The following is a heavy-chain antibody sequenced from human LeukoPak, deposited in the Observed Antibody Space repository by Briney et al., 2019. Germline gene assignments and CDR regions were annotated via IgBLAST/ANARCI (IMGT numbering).Heavy chain of an antibody. V-gene: IGHV3-23*01. Sequence: GGSLRLSCAASGFTFSSYAVSWVRQAPGKGLEWVSAISGSGGSTYYADSVKGRFTISRDNSKNTLYLQMNSLRAEDTAVYYCAKESTSSGSYSIFDYWGQGTLVTVSS. CDR3: AKESTSSGSYSIFDY. CDR2: ISGSGGST. J-gene: IGHJ4*02. CDR1: GFTFSSYA. D-gene: IGHD1-26*01.